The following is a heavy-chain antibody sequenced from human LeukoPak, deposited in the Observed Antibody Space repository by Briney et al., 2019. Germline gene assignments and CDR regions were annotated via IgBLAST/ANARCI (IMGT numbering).Heavy chain of an antibody. CDR3: ARDRFQLYGMDV. CDR2: IIPIFGTA. V-gene: IGHV1-69*13. J-gene: IGHJ6*02. Sequence: SVKVSCKASGGTFSSYAISWVRQAPGQGLEWMGGIIPIFGTANYAQKFQGRVTITADESTSTAYMELRSLRSDDTAVYYCARDRFQLYGMDVWGQGTTVTVSS. CDR1: GGTFSSYA. D-gene: IGHD2-2*01.